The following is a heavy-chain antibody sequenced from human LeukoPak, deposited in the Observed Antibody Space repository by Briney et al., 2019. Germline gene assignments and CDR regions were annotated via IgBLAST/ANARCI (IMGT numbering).Heavy chain of an antibody. CDR3: GKGSPKEESHDN. CDR2: ISSRSDYT. V-gene: IGHV3-23*01. Sequence: PGGSLRLSCAASGFTFNIYAMSWVRQAPGKGLEWVSSISSRSDYTFYADSVKGRFTISRDNSRNTLYLQMNSLRAEDTAIYYCGKGSPKEESHDNGGQGTRVTVSS. J-gene: IGHJ4*02. CDR1: GFTFNIYA. D-gene: IGHD3-16*01.